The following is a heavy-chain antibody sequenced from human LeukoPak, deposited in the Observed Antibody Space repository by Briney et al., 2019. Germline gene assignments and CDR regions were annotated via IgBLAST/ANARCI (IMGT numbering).Heavy chain of an antibody. V-gene: IGHV3-11*01. J-gene: IGHJ4*02. CDR3: ARDASMADYYDSSGYPSIDY. Sequence: PGGSLRLSCAASGFTFSDYYMSLIRQAPGTGLEWFSYISSSVSTIYYADSVKGRFTISRDNAKNSLYLQMNSLRAEDTAVYYCARDASMADYYDSSGYPSIDYWGQGTLVTVSS. D-gene: IGHD3-22*01. CDR1: GFTFSDYY. CDR2: ISSSVSTI.